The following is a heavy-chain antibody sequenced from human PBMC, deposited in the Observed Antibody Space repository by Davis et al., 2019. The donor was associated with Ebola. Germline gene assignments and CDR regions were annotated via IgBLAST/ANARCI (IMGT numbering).Heavy chain of an antibody. CDR3: ARGGYYDSSGYSHAAFDI. V-gene: IGHV3-74*01. J-gene: IGHJ3*02. D-gene: IGHD3-22*01. CDR1: GFTFSSYW. Sequence: GESLKISCATSGFTFSSYWMHWVRQVPGKGLEWVSFINSEGRKTSYADSVKGRFTISRDNAKNSLYLQMNSLRAEDTAVYHCARGGYYDSSGYSHAAFDIWGQGTMVTVSS. CDR2: INSEGRKT.